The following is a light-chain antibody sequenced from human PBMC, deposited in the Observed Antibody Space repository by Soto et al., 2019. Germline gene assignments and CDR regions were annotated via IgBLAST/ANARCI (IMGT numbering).Light chain of an antibody. CDR1: SSNIGNNY. J-gene: IGLJ2*01. CDR2: EGT. Sequence: QSVLTQPPSVSAAPGQKVTISCSGSSSNIGNNYVSWYQQLPGTAPKLLIYEGTKRPSGVSNRFSGSKSGNTASLTISGLQADDESDYYCSSYAGTSNVLFGGGTKVTVL. CDR3: SSYAGTSNVL. V-gene: IGLV1-51*01.